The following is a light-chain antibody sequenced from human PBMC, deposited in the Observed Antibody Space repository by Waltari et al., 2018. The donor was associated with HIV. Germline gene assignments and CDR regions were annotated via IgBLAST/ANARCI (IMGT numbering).Light chain of an antibody. J-gene: IGLJ1*01. V-gene: IGLV2-23*02. CDR2: EVT. Sequence: QPALTQPASVSGPPGQSGTISCSGPSPAVACYNLVSWYQQRAGEVPKRLIFEVTKWPSGISDRFSCSKSGNTASLTISGLQAEDEGDYYCSSYSSTTTLIFGSGTTVTV. CDR3: SSYSSTTTLI. CDR1: SPAVACYNL.